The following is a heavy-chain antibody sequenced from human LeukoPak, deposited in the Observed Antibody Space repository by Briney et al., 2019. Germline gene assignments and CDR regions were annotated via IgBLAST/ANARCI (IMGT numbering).Heavy chain of an antibody. V-gene: IGHV4-38-2*02. Sequence: SETLFLTCTVSGYSISSGYYWGWIRQPPGKGLEWIGNIYPSGTTYYNPSLKTRVTISVDTSKNQFSLKLSSVIAADTAVYYCARGRNRWLRLTQGFDYWGQGTLVTVSS. CDR3: ARGRNRWLRLTQGFDY. CDR1: GYSISSGYY. J-gene: IGHJ4*02. CDR2: IYPSGTT. D-gene: IGHD5-12*01.